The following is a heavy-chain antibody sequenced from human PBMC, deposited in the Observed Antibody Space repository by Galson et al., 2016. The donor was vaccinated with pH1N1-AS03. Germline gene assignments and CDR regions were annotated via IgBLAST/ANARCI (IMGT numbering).Heavy chain of an antibody. J-gene: IGHJ4*02. CDR3: ATLYTDDLDY. CDR1: GNTFSINA. V-gene: IGHV1-69*13. CDR2: ISPPLRTA. D-gene: IGHD2-2*02. Sequence: SVKVSCKAYGNTFSINAVSWVRQAPRQGPEWMGGISPPLRTALYAQKWQGRVTITADESTSTAYMELSSLTSEDTAVYYCATLYTDDLDYWGQGTLVTVSS.